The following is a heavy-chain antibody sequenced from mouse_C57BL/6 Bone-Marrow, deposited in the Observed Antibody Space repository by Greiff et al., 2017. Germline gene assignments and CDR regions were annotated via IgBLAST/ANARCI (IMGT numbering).Heavy chain of an antibody. J-gene: IGHJ2*01. CDR2: IDPENGDT. CDR3: TTSGSGY. V-gene: IGHV14-4*01. D-gene: IGHD1-1*01. Sequence: EVQRVESGAELVRPGASVKLSCTASGFNIKDDYMHWVKQRPEQGLEWIGWIDPENGDTESASKFQGKATITADTSSNTAYLQLSSLTSEDTAVYYCTTSGSGYWGQGTTLTVSS. CDR1: GFNIKDDY.